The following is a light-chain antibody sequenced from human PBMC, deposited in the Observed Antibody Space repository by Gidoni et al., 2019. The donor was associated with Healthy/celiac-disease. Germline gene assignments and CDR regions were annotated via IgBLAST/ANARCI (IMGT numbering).Light chain of an antibody. Sequence: EIVLTQSPGTLSLYPGERATLSCRASQSVSSSYLAWYQQKPGQAPRLLIYGASSRATGIPDRFSGSGSGTDFTLPISRLEPEDFAVYYWQQYGSSPVAFGQGTKVEIK. J-gene: IGKJ1*01. CDR2: GAS. CDR3: QQYGSSPVA. V-gene: IGKV3-20*01. CDR1: QSVSSSY.